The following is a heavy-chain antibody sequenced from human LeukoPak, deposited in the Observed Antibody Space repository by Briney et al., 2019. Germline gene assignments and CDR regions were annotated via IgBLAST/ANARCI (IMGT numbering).Heavy chain of an antibody. Sequence: GGSLRLSCAASGFTFSTYAMSWVRQAPGKGLEWVSAIRGTGSTYYDDSVMGRFTISRDNSENTLYLQINSLRAEDTAVYYCAKSLVAAAASDAFDIWGQGTMVTVSS. D-gene: IGHD6-13*01. CDR3: AKSLVAAAASDAFDI. CDR1: GFTFSTYA. CDR2: IRGTGST. V-gene: IGHV3-23*01. J-gene: IGHJ3*02.